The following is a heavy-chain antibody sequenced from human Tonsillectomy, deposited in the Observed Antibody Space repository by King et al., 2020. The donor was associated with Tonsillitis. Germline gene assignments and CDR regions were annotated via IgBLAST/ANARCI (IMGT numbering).Heavy chain of an antibody. CDR3: AREDNYGLDY. Sequence: QLQESGPGLVKPSETLSLTCTVSGGSISIYYWSWIRQPPGKGLEWIGYIYYSGSTNYNPSLKSRVTISVDTSKNQFSLKLSSVTAADTAVYYCAREDNYGLDYWGQGTLVTVSS. CDR2: IYYSGST. V-gene: IGHV4-59*01. D-gene: IGHD4-17*01. CDR1: GGSISIYY. J-gene: IGHJ4*02.